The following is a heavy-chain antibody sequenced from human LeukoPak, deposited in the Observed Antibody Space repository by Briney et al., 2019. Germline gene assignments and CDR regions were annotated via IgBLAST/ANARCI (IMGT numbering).Heavy chain of an antibody. D-gene: IGHD3-3*01. Sequence: SETLSFTCTVSGGSISSSSYYWGWIRQPPGKGLEWIGSIYYSGSTYYNPSLKSRVTISVDTSKNQFSLKLSSVTAADTAVYYCASTIFGVVTRSRDYYYYMDVCGKGTTVTVSS. V-gene: IGHV4-39*01. J-gene: IGHJ6*03. CDR1: GGSISSSSYY. CDR2: IYYSGST. CDR3: ASTIFGVVTRSRDYYYYMDV.